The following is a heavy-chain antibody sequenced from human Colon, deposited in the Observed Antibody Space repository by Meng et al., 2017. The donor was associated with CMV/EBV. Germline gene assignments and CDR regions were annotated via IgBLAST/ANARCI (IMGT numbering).Heavy chain of an antibody. CDR2: IIPIFGTA. CDR1: GGTFSSYA. CDR3: VLGVVPAAHPFDY. Sequence: SVKVSCKASGGTFSSYAISWVRQAPGQGLEWMGGIIPIFGTANYAQKFQGRVTITTDEPTSTAFMELSSLRSEDTAVYYCVLGVVPAAHPFDYWGQGTLVTVSS. J-gene: IGHJ4*02. V-gene: IGHV1-69*05. D-gene: IGHD2-2*01.